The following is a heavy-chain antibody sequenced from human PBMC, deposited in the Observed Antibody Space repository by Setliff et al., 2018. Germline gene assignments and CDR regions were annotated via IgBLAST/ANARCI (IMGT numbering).Heavy chain of an antibody. J-gene: IGHJ2*01. D-gene: IGHD5-18*01. CDR2: IFRSSGST. CDR3: ARDPDTSSKVDV. CDR1: GFTFSDHS. Sequence: PGESLTISCAASGFTFSDHSMTWIRQAPGKGLEWVAHIFRSSGSTYYADSVKGRFTISRDNAENSLYLQMNSLNADDTAVYYCARDPDTSSKVDVWGRGTLVTVSS. V-gene: IGHV3-11*01.